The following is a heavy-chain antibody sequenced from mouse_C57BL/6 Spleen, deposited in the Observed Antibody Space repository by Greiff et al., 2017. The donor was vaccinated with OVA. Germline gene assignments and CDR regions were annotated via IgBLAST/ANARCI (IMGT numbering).Heavy chain of an antibody. Sequence: QVQLKESGAELARPGASVKLSCKASGYTFTSYGISWVKQRTGQGLEWIGEIYPRSGNTYYNEKFKGKATLTADKSSSTAYMELRSLTSEDSAVYFCANNWDRAWFAYWGQGTLVTVSA. V-gene: IGHV1-81*01. CDR1: GYTFTSYG. D-gene: IGHD4-1*01. CDR3: ANNWDRAWFAY. J-gene: IGHJ3*01. CDR2: IYPRSGNT.